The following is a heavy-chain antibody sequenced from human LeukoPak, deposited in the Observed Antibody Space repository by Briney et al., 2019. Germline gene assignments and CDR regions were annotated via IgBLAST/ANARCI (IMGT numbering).Heavy chain of an antibody. CDR3: AKGSYYDSSGSFYFDY. V-gene: IGHV3-23*01. CDR1: EFTFSSYA. CDR2: ISGSGDNT. Sequence: EPGGSLRLSCVASEFTFSSYAMSWVRQAPGKGLEWVSGISGSGDNTYYADSVKGRFTISRDNSKNTLYVQVNSLGTEDTAAYYCAKGSYYDSSGSFYFDYWGQGTLVTVSS. J-gene: IGHJ4*02. D-gene: IGHD3-22*01.